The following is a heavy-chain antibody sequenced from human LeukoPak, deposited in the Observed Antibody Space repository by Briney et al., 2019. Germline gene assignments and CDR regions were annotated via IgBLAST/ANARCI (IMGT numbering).Heavy chain of an antibody. D-gene: IGHD3/OR15-3a*01. J-gene: IGHJ4*02. V-gene: IGHV1-2*02. CDR3: ARDREGLAYFDY. CDR2: IDPNSGGT. CDR1: GYTFTGKF. Sequence: SVKVSCKASGYTFTGKFIHWVRQAPGQGLEWMGWIDPNSGGTDYAQKFRGRVTMTRDTSTSTAHMDLSSLIPDDTAVYYCARDREGLAYFDYWGQGTLVTVSS.